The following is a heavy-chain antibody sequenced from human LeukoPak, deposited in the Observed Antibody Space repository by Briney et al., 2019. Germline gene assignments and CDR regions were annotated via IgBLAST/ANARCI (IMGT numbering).Heavy chain of an antibody. J-gene: IGHJ4*02. CDR1: GFTFSNHW. V-gene: IGHV3-7*01. Sequence: GGSLRLSCAASGFTFSNHWMSWVRQAPGKGLEWVANIKEDGSEKHHVDSVKGRFTISRDNAQNSLYLQMNSLRDEDTAVYYCASYGEDHAPGDCWCQGTLVTVSS. CDR2: IKEDGSEK. D-gene: IGHD2-2*01. CDR3: ASYGEDHAPGDC.